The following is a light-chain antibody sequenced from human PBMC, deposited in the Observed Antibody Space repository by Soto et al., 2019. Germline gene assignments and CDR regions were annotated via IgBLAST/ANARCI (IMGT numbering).Light chain of an antibody. Sequence: EIVMTQSPATLSVSPGERATLSCRASQSLSNNLAWYQQKPGQAPRLLIYAVSTRATGIPARFSGSGSGTDFTLTISSLQSEYFAVYYCQQYNNWPPFTFSSGTKVDIK. V-gene: IGKV3-15*01. CDR2: AVS. CDR3: QQYNNWPPFT. CDR1: QSLSNN. J-gene: IGKJ3*01.